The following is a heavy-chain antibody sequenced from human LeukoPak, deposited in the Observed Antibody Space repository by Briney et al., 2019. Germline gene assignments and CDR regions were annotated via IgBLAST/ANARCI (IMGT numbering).Heavy chain of an antibody. CDR2: INPSGGST. J-gene: IGHJ5*02. Sequence: ASVKVSCKASGYTFTSYGISWVRQAPGQGLEWMGIINPSGGSTSYAQKFQGRVTITRDTSASTAYMELSSLRSEDMAVYYCARAPAYSSSWYGVNHNWFDPWGQGTLVTVSS. CDR1: GYTFTSYG. V-gene: IGHV1-46*01. CDR3: ARAPAYSSSWYGVNHNWFDP. D-gene: IGHD6-13*01.